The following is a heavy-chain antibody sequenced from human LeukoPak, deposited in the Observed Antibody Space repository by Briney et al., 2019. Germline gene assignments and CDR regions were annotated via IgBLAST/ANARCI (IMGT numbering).Heavy chain of an antibody. CDR3: ARGRSSGWYYFDY. V-gene: IGHV1-18*01. J-gene: IGHJ4*02. D-gene: IGHD6-19*01. CDR1: GGTFSSYA. CDR2: ISAYNGNT. Sequence: ASVKVSCKASGGTFSSYAISWVRQAPGQGLEWMGWISAYNGNTNYAQKLQGRVTMTTDTSTSTAYMELSSLRSEDTAVYYCARGRSSGWYYFDYWGQGTLVTVSS.